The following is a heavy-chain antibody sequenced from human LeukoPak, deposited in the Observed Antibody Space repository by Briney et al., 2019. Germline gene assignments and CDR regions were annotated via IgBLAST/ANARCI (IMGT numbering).Heavy chain of an antibody. CDR1: GFTFSSYS. Sequence: SGGSLRLSCAASGFTFSSYSMNWVRQAPGKGLEWVSSISSSSSYIYYADSVKGRFTISRDNAKNSLYLQMNSLRAEDTAVYYCTKTLARYCSSTSCYMNYYYYMDVWGKGTTVTVSS. D-gene: IGHD2-2*02. CDR3: TKTLARYCSSTSCYMNYYYYMDV. CDR2: ISSSSSYI. J-gene: IGHJ6*03. V-gene: IGHV3-21*04.